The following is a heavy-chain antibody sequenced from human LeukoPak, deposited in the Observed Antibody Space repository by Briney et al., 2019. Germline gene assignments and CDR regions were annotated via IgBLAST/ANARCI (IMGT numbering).Heavy chain of an antibody. CDR1: GYTFTGYY. CDR2: INPNSGGT. CDR3: ARGRSEWLSDAFDI. D-gene: IGHD3-3*01. V-gene: IGHV1-2*02. Sequence: ASVKVSCKASGYTFTGYYMHWVRQAPGQGLEWMGLINPNSGGTNYAQKFQGRVTMTRDTSISTAYMELSRLRSEDTAVYYCARGRSEWLSDAFDIWGQGTMVTVSS. J-gene: IGHJ3*02.